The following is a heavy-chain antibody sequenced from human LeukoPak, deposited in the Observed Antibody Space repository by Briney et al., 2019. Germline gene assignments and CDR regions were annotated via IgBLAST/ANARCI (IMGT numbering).Heavy chain of an antibody. CDR1: GYSISSGYY. J-gene: IGHJ5*02. V-gene: IGHV4-38-2*02. CDR3: GSTLAGLDSDEGGVGGLCA. CDR2: IYHSGST. Sequence: SETLSLTCTVSGYSISSGYYWGWIRQPPGKGLEWIGSIYHSGSTYYNPSLKSRVTISVDTSKNQFSLKLSSVTAADTAVYYCGSTLAGLDSDEGGVGGLCAWGQGNLVTVSS. D-gene: IGHD3-16*01.